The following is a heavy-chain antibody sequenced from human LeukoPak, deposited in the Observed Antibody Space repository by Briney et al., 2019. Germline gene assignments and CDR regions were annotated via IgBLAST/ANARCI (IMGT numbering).Heavy chain of an antibody. CDR3: AREGYYGSYFDY. V-gene: IGHV1-69*06. Sequence: ASVKVSCKASGGTFSSYAISWVRQAPGQGLGWMGGIIPIFGTANYAQKFQGRVTITADKSTSTAYMELSSLRSEDTAVYYCAREGYYGSYFDYWGQGTLVTVSS. J-gene: IGHJ4*02. CDR1: GGTFSSYA. D-gene: IGHD3-10*01. CDR2: IIPIFGTA.